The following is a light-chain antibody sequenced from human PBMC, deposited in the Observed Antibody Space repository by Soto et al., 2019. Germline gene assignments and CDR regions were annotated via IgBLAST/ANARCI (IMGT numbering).Light chain of an antibody. CDR1: QSVTTY. Sequence: EIVLTQSPATLSLSPGERVNISRRASQSVTTYLAWYQQKPGQAPRXLLYDASDRATGIPARFSGSGSGTDFTLTISSLEPEDFAVYYCQQRSNWPPSITFGQGTRLEIK. CDR2: DAS. V-gene: IGKV3-11*01. CDR3: QQRSNWPPSIT. J-gene: IGKJ5*01.